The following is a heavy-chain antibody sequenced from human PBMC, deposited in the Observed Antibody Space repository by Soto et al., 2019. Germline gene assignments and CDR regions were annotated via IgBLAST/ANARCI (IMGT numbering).Heavy chain of an antibody. CDR1: GYTLTSHY. Sequence: ASVKVSCKASGYTLTSHYMHWVRQAPGQGLEWMGKINPSDGTTSYAQKFQGRVTMTRNTSISTAYMELSSLRSEDTAVYYCARERSAAGTGWFDPWGQGTTVTVSS. J-gene: IGHJ5*01. CDR2: INPSDGTT. V-gene: IGHV1-46*01. D-gene: IGHD6-13*01. CDR3: ARERSAAGTGWFDP.